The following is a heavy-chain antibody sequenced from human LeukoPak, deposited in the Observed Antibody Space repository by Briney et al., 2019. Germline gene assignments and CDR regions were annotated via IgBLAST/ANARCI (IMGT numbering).Heavy chain of an antibody. CDR3: ARGACSSTSCRTEYYYYYYMDV. CDR1: GFTFSEYY. D-gene: IGHD2-2*01. V-gene: IGHV3-11*01. CDR2: ISSSGSTI. J-gene: IGHJ6*03. Sequence: PGGSLRLSCAASGFTFSEYYMSWIRQAPGKGLEWVSYISSSGSTIYYADSVKGRFTISRDNAKNSLYLQMNSLRAEDTAVYYCARGACSSTSCRTEYYYYYYMDVWGKGTTVTVSS.